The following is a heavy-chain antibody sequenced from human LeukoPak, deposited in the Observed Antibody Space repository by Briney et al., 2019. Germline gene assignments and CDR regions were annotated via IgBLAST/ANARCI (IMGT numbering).Heavy chain of an antibody. CDR3: TRADDDSSGYYFYYYYGMDV. CDR2: IRSKAYGGTT. Sequence: GRSLRLSCAASGFTFSSYGMHWVRQAPGKGLEWVGFIRSKAYGGTTEYAASVKGRFTISRDDSKSIAYLQMNSLKTEDTAVYYCTRADDDSSGYYFYYYYGMDVWGQGTTVTVSS. CDR1: GFTFSSYG. D-gene: IGHD3-22*01. J-gene: IGHJ6*02. V-gene: IGHV3-49*04.